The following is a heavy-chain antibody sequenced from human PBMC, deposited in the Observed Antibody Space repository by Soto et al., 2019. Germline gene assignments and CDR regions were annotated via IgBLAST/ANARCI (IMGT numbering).Heavy chain of an antibody. J-gene: IGHJ6*02. CDR3: ARAHSGYDSPYYYGMDV. D-gene: IGHD5-12*01. Sequence: SETLSLTCTVSGGSISSSSYYWGWIRQPPGKGLEWIGSIYYSGSTYYNPSLKSRVTISVDTSKNQFSLKLSSVTAADTAVYYCARAHSGYDSPYYYGMDVWGQGTTVTVSS. V-gene: IGHV4-39*07. CDR1: GGSISSSSYY. CDR2: IYYSGST.